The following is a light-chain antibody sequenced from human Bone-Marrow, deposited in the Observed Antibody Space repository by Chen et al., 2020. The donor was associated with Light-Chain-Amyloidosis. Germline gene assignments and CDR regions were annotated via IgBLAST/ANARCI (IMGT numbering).Light chain of an antibody. CDR2: DAS. CDR3: QQYDNPVFT. Sequence: DIQMTQSPSPLSASVGDRVTITCQASQYITNHLNWYQQKPGKAPKLLISDASNLEPGVPSRFSGSGSGTDFTFTVSSLQPEDIGTYYCQQYDNPVFTFGPGTTVNIK. V-gene: IGKV1-33*01. CDR1: QYITNH. J-gene: IGKJ3*01.